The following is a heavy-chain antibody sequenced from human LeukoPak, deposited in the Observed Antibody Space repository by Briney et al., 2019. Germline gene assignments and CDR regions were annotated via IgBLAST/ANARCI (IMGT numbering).Heavy chain of an antibody. J-gene: IGHJ4*02. CDR3: ARDKIVGATHFDY. CDR1: GGTFSSYA. V-gene: IGHV1-69*06. CDR2: ILPIFGTA. Sequence: SVKVSCKASGGTFSSYAITWVRQAPGQGLERMGGILPIFGTANYAQKLQGRVTITADKSTSTAYMELSSLRSEDTAVYYCARDKIVGATHFDYWGQGTLVTVSS. D-gene: IGHD1-26*01.